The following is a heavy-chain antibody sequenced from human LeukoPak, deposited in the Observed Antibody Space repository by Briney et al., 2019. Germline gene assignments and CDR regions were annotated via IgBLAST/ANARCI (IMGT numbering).Heavy chain of an antibody. V-gene: IGHV1-46*01. CDR2: IYPSGGGT. D-gene: IGHD6-19*01. CDR3: ARDGSGWQFDF. Sequence: ASVKVSCKASGYTFTNYFMLWVRQAPGQPLEWMGIIYPSGGGTRYAQKFQGRVTMTRDTSTTTVYMELSSLRSGDTAVYYCARDGSGWQFDFWGQGTLVTVSS. J-gene: IGHJ4*02. CDR1: GYTFTNYF.